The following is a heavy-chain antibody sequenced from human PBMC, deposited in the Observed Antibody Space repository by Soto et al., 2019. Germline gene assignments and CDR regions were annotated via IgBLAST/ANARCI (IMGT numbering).Heavy chain of an antibody. CDR3: ARWGYDSSGYPDS. Sequence: QVQLVQSGAEVKKPGSSVKVSCKASGGTFSSYAISWVRQAPGQGLEWMGGIIPIFGTANYAQKFQGRVTITADESTSTAYTELSSLSSEDTAVYYCARWGYDSSGYPDSWGQGTLVTVSS. CDR2: IIPIFGTA. CDR1: GGTFSSYA. D-gene: IGHD3-22*01. V-gene: IGHV1-69*01. J-gene: IGHJ5*01.